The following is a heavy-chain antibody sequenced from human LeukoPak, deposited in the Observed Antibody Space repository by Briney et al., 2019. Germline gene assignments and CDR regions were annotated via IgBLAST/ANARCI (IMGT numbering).Heavy chain of an antibody. J-gene: IGHJ6*02. D-gene: IGHD6-19*01. Sequence: PGGSLRLSCAASGFTFSDYSINWVRQAPGKGLEWVSFISSRSSSIYYADSVKGRFTISRDNAKNSLYLQMNSLRAEDTAVYYCARDVGSSGWYPTSQCYYYYYGMDVWGQGTTVTVSS. CDR1: GFTFSDYS. CDR2: ISSRSSSI. V-gene: IGHV3-48*04. CDR3: ARDVGSSGWYPTSQCYYYYYGMDV.